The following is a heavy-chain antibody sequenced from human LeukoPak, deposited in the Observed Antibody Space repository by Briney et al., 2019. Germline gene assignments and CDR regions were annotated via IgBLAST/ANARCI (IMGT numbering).Heavy chain of an antibody. CDR2: ISRSDGTA. CDR3: ARDDYGDWPPLFDY. Sequence: GGSLRLSCAASGFTFSAFAMNWVRQAPGKGLEWVSFISRSDGTAYYADSVKGRFTISRDNSKNTPCLQMNSLRAEDTAQYFCARDDYGDWPPLFDYWGQGTLVTVSS. J-gene: IGHJ4*02. V-gene: IGHV3-23*01. D-gene: IGHD4-17*01. CDR1: GFTFSAFA.